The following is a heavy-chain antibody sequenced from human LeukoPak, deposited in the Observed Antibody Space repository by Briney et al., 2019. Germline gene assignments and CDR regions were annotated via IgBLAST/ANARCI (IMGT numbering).Heavy chain of an antibody. D-gene: IGHD2-2*01. V-gene: IGHV3-21*01. CDR1: GFTFSSYS. CDR3: ARGPSGKYQLLPNWFDP. J-gene: IGHJ5*02. CDR2: ISSSSSHI. Sequence: GGSLRLSCAASGFTFSSYSMNWVRQAPGKGLEWVSSISSSSSHIYYADSVKGRFTISRDNAKNSLYLQMNSLRAEDTAVYYCARGPSGKYQLLPNWFDPWGQGTLVTVSS.